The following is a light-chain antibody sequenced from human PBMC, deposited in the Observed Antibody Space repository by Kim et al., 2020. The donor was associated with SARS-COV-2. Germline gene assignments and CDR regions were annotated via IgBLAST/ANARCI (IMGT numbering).Light chain of an antibody. CDR1: NSDVSGYND. J-gene: IGLJ2*01. Sequence: QSIYISDTGTNSDVSGYNDVAWYQQHPGKAPKLMIYDVSKRPSGVSDRLSGSKSGNTASLTISGLQAKDDADYYCSSYTSSSTVVFGGRTKQTV. CDR3: SSYTSSSTVV. CDR2: DVS. V-gene: IGLV2-14*03.